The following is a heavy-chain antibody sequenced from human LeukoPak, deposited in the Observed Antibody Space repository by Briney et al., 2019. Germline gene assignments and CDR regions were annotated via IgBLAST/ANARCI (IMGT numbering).Heavy chain of an antibody. J-gene: IGHJ4*02. CDR2: IVVGSGNT. Sequence: SVKVSCKASGFTFTSSAVQWVRQARGQRLEWVGWIVVGSGNTNYAQKFQERVTITRDMSTSTAYMELSSLRSEDTAVYYCAAYCGGDCYSGGYWGQGTLVTVSS. V-gene: IGHV1-58*01. CDR1: GFTFTSSA. CDR3: AAYCGGDCYSGGY. D-gene: IGHD2-21*02.